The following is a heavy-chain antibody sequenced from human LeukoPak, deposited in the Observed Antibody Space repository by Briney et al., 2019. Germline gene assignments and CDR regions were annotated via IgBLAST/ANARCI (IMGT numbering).Heavy chain of an antibody. Sequence: SVTLSLPCSVSDDSITMYYWPWLRQPPGKGLKRIGNVDNTGSTNINTSLNGRVSISRDTSKNLFSLRRRSMSATETAVFFRARERVSSSTWSRTYYYMDLWGKGTTVTVSS. CDR3: ARERVSSSTWSRTYYYMDL. J-gene: IGHJ6*03. V-gene: IGHV4-59*01. CDR1: DDSITMYY. D-gene: IGHD2-15*01. CDR2: VDNTGST.